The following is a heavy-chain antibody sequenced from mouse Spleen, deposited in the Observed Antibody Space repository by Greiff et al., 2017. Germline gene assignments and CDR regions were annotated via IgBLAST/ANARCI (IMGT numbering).Heavy chain of an antibody. J-gene: IGHJ3*01. D-gene: IGHD1-1*01. CDR2: INPNNGGT. V-gene: IGHV1-22*01. CDR1: GYTFTDYN. Sequence: EVQLQQSGPELVKPGASVKMSCKASGYTFTDYNMHWVKQSHGKSLEWIGYINPNNGGTSYNQKFKGKATLTVNKSSSTAYMELRSLTSEDSAVYYCARRDHYYGSSYGAWFAYWGQGTLVTVSA. CDR3: ARRDHYYGSSYGAWFAY.